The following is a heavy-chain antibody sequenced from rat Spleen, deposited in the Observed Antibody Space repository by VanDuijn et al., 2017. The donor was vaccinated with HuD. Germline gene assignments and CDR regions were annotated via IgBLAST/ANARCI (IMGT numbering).Heavy chain of an antibody. CDR3: ARHWGY. V-gene: IGHV5-25*01. J-gene: IGHJ2*01. Sequence: EVQLVESDGGLVQPGKSLKLSCAASGFTFSDYFMAWVRQAPTKGLEWVASITKTGGSTYYRDSVKGRFTVSRDNAKSTLYLQMDSLRSEDTATYYCARHWGYWGQGVTVTVSS. D-gene: IGHD4-6*01. CDR2: ITKTGGST. CDR1: GFTFSDYF.